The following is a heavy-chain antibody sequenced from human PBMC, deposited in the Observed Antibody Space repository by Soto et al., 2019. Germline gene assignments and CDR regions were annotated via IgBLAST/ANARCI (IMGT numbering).Heavy chain of an antibody. Sequence: SETLSLTCTVSGGSISSYYWSWIRQPPGKXLEWIGYIYYSGSTNYNPSLKSRVTISVDTSKNQFSLKLSSVTAADTAVYYCARDRGGYDFWSGYYDYYYYGMDVWGQGTTVTVSS. CDR1: GGSISSYY. D-gene: IGHD3-3*01. CDR3: ARDRGGYDFWSGYYDYYYYGMDV. CDR2: IYYSGST. J-gene: IGHJ6*02. V-gene: IGHV4-59*01.